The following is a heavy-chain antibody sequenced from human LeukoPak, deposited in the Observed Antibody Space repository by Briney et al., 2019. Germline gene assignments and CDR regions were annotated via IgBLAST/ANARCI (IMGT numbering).Heavy chain of an antibody. Sequence: PGGSLRLSCAASGFTFSSYGMHWVRQAPGKGLEWVAVIWYDGSNKYYADSVKGRFTISRDNSKNTLYLQMNSLRAEDTAVYYCARDRRFERYFDYWGQGTLVTVSS. J-gene: IGHJ4*02. CDR2: IWYDGSNK. V-gene: IGHV3-33*01. CDR3: ARDRRFERYFDY. D-gene: IGHD3-9*01. CDR1: GFTFSSYG.